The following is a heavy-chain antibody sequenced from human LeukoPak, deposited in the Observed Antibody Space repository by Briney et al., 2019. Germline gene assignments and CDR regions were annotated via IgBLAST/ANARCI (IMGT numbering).Heavy chain of an antibody. D-gene: IGHD3-10*01. J-gene: IGHJ5*02. CDR2: ISSDSGTI. Sequence: AGGSLRLSCAASGFIFSSYAMNWVRQAPGKGLEWISYISSDSGTIYYADSMKGRFTISRDNARNSLYLQMNSLRAEDTAVYYCARIDYYGSGSSVGVPTWGQGTLVTVSS. CDR3: ARIDYYGSGSSVGVPT. CDR1: GFIFSSYA. V-gene: IGHV3-48*01.